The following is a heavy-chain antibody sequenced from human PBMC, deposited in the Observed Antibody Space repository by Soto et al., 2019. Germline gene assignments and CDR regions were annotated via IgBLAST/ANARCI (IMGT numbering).Heavy chain of an antibody. J-gene: IGHJ3*02. D-gene: IGHD6-13*01. Sequence: GESLKISCKGSVYSFTSYWIGWVRQMPGKGLEWMGIIYPGDSDTRYSPSFQGQVTISADNSISTAYLQWSSLKASDTAMYYCARTRAAAVYDAFDIWGQGTMVTVSS. V-gene: IGHV5-51*01. CDR3: ARTRAAAVYDAFDI. CDR2: IYPGDSDT. CDR1: VYSFTSYW.